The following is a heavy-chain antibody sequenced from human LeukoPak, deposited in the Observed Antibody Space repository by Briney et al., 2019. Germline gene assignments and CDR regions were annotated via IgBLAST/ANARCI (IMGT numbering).Heavy chain of an antibody. CDR1: GFTFSSYS. Sequence: PGGSQRLSCAASGFTFSSYSMNWVRQAPGKGLEWVSSISSSSSYIYYADSVKGRFTISRDNAKNSLYLQMNSLRAEDTAVYYCASKYQLLWGIDYWGQGTLVTVSS. D-gene: IGHD2-2*01. J-gene: IGHJ4*02. V-gene: IGHV3-21*01. CDR3: ASKYQLLWGIDY. CDR2: ISSSSSYI.